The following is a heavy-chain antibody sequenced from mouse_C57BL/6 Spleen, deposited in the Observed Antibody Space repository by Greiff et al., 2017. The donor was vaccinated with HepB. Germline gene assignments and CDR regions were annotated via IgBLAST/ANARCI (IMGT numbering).Heavy chain of an antibody. CDR2: IDPETGGT. J-gene: IGHJ2*01. CDR3: TRRVNNYDY. D-gene: IGHD5-2*01. CDR1: GYTFTDYE. Sequence: VQLQESGAELVRPGASVTLSCKASGYTFTDYEMHWVKQTPVHGLEWIGAIDPETGGTAYNQKFKGKAILTADKSSSTAYMELRSLTSEDSAVYYCTRRVNNYDYWGQGTTLTVSS. V-gene: IGHV1-15*01.